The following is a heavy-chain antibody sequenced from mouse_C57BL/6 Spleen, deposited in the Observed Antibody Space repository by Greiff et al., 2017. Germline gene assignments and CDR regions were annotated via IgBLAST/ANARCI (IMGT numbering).Heavy chain of an antibody. CDR2: INPSTGGT. Sequence: EVQLQQSGPELVKPGASVKISCKASGYSFTGYYMNWVKQSPEKSLEWIGEINPSTGGTTYNQKFKAKATLTVDKSSSTAYMQLKSLTSEDSAVYYCATNYGSSYVDAMDYWGQGTSVTVSS. V-gene: IGHV1-42*01. J-gene: IGHJ4*01. CDR1: GYSFTGYY. CDR3: ATNYGSSYVDAMDY. D-gene: IGHD1-1*01.